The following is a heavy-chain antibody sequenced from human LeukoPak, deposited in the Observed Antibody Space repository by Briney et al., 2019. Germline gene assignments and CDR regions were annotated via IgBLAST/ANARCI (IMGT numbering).Heavy chain of an antibody. CDR1: GGSFSGYY. CDR2: INHSGST. Sequence: SETLSLTCAVYGGSFSGYYWSWIRQPPGKGLEWIGEINHSGSTNYNPSLKSRVTISVDTFKNQFSLKLSSVTAADTAVYYCARSSSGWYGDYWGQGTLVTVSS. CDR3: ARSSSGWYGDY. V-gene: IGHV4-34*01. J-gene: IGHJ4*02. D-gene: IGHD6-19*01.